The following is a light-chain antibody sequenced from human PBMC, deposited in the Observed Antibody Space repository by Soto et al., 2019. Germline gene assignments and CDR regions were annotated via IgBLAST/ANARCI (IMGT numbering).Light chain of an antibody. CDR3: CSYAGSYTFV. V-gene: IGLV2-11*01. CDR1: SSDVGGYNY. Sequence: QSVLTQPRSVSGSPGQSVTISCTGTSSDVGGYNYVSWYQQHPGKAPKLMIYDVSKRTSQVPDRFSGSKSGNTACLTLSGLQAEDEADYYCCSYAGSYTFVFGSGTKLTVL. J-gene: IGLJ1*01. CDR2: DVS.